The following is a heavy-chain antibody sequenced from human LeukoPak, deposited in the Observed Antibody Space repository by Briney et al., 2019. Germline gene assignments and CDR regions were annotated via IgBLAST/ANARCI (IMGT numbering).Heavy chain of an antibody. J-gene: IGHJ3*02. V-gene: IGHV3-30*02. CDR2: IRHDGSNE. Sequence: GGSLRLSCAASGFTFSSYGMHWVRQAPGKGLEWAAFIRHDGSNEYHADSVKGRFTISRDNSKNTLYLQMNSLRAEDTAVYYCAKGFWGYGGDSVAFDIWGQGTMVTVSS. CDR1: GFTFSSYG. D-gene: IGHD4-23*01. CDR3: AKGFWGYGGDSVAFDI.